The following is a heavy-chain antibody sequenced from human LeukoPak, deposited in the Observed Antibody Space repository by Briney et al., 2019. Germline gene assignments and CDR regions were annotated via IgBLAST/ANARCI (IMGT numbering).Heavy chain of an antibody. CDR1: GYTFTRYF. Sequence: ASVKVSCKASGYTFTRYFIHWVRQAPGRGLEWMGTINPSGGSTGYAQKFQGRVTMTRDTSTSTVYMELSSLRSEDTAVYYCAREGGGGIDIEPSFDYWGQGSLVTVSS. D-gene: IGHD2-15*01. V-gene: IGHV1-46*01. CDR3: AREGGGGIDIEPSFDY. J-gene: IGHJ4*02. CDR2: INPSGGST.